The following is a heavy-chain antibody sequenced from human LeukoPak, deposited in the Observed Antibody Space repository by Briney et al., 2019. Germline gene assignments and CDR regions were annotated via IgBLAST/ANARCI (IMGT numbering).Heavy chain of an antibody. V-gene: IGHV3-7*04. Sequence: GGSLRLSCAASGFTFSSYWMSWVRQAPGKGLEWVANIKQDGSEKYYVDSVKGRFTISRDNSKNTLYLQMNSLRAEDTAVYYCARGPLTGRWPDMGFDYWGQGTLVTVSS. D-gene: IGHD5-24*01. CDR1: GFTFSSYW. CDR2: IKQDGSEK. CDR3: ARGPLTGRWPDMGFDY. J-gene: IGHJ4*02.